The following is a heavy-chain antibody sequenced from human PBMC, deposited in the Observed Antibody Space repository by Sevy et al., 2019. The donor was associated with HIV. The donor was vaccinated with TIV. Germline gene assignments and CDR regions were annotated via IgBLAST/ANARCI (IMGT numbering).Heavy chain of an antibody. CDR2: IITIFGTK. CDR3: ALAAQVTMTVAVGYFEY. CDR1: GGTFNKYP. D-gene: IGHD1-26*01. V-gene: IGHV1-69*13. Sequence: ASVKVSCKAFGGTFNKYPFIWVRQAPGQGLEWMGGIITIFGTKNYAQKFQGRVTITADEYTNTVNMELSSLTSEDTAVSWCALAAQVTMTVAVGYFEYWGQGTLVTVSS. J-gene: IGHJ4*02.